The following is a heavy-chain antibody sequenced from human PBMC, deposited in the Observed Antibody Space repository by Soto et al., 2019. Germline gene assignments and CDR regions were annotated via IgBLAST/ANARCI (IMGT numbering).Heavy chain of an antibody. D-gene: IGHD1-1*01. Sequence: QVQLVESGGGVVQPGRSLRLSCAASGFTFSNYGMHWVRQAPGKGLEWVAVMSYDGSNKYYADSVKGRFTISRDNSQNTLYLQKNSLRVEDTAVYYCAKGWKYYYYYYAMDVWGQGTTVTVSS. V-gene: IGHV3-30*18. J-gene: IGHJ6*02. CDR2: MSYDGSNK. CDR1: GFTFSNYG. CDR3: AKGWKYYYYYYAMDV.